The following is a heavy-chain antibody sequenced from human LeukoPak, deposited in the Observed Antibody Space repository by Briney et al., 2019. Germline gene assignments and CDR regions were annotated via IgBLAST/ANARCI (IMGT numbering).Heavy chain of an antibody. J-gene: IGHJ4*02. CDR1: GYTFTSYA. D-gene: IGHD2-2*01. Sequence: ASVKVSCKASGYTFTSYAMHWVRQAPGQRLEWMGWSNAGNGNTKYSQKLQGRVTMTTDTSTSTAYMELRSLRSDDTAVYYCARQLDIVVVPAATDFDYWGQGTLVTVSS. CDR3: ARQLDIVVVPAATDFDY. CDR2: SNAGNGNT. V-gene: IGHV1-3*01.